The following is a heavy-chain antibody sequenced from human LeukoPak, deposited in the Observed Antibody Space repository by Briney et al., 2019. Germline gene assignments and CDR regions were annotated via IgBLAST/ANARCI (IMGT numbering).Heavy chain of an antibody. CDR2: ISSSSSYI. CDR3: AREGPGTWFGELFKRIWPNRFDY. V-gene: IGHV3-21*04. J-gene: IGHJ4*02. CDR1: GFTFSSYS. D-gene: IGHD3-10*01. Sequence: GGSLRPSCAASGFTFSSYSMNWVRQAPGKGLEWVSSISSSSSYIYYADSVKGRFTISRDNAKNSLYLQMNSLRAEDTAVYYCAREGPGTWFGELFKRIWPNRFDYWGQGTLVTVSS.